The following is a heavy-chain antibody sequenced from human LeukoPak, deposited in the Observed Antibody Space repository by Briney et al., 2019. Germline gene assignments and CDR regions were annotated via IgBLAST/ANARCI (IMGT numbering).Heavy chain of an antibody. CDR3: ATGLGYGDWFDY. CDR2: FDPEDGET. Sequence: ASVKVSCKTSGYTFTGYYIQWVRQAPGKGLEWMGGFDPEDGETIYAQKFQGRVTMTEDTSTDTAYMELSSLRSEDTAVYYCATGLGYGDWFDYWGQGTLVTVSS. D-gene: IGHD3/OR15-3a*01. J-gene: IGHJ4*02. V-gene: IGHV1-24*01. CDR1: GYTFTGYY.